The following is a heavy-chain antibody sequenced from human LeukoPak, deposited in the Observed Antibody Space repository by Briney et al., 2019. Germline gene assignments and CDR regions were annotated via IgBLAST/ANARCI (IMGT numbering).Heavy chain of an antibody. J-gene: IGHJ4*01. V-gene: IGHV3-7*01. CDR2: IQQDGGEK. CDR3: ARDRKDDSSGYYLFDN. Sequence: GGSLRLSCAASGFTLSNYWMSWVSQAPGKGLEWVANIQQDGGEKYYVDSVKGRFTISRDNAKNSLYLQMNSLRAEDTAVFSCARDRKDDSSGYYLFDNWGQGPLVTVSS. CDR1: GFTLSNYW. D-gene: IGHD3-22*01.